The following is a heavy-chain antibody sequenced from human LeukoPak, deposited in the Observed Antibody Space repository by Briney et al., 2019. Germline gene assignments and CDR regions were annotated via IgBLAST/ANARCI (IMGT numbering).Heavy chain of an antibody. V-gene: IGHV3-74*01. CDR2: INSVGSST. CDR3: ARERTSGWDAFDF. Sequence: PGGSLRLSCAASGFTFSSFWMHWVRQAPGKELVWVSRINSVGSSTSYADSVKGRFTISRDNAKNTLYLQMNSLRAEDTAVNYCARERTSGWDAFDFWGQGTLVTVSS. CDR1: GFTFSSFW. J-gene: IGHJ4*02. D-gene: IGHD6-19*01.